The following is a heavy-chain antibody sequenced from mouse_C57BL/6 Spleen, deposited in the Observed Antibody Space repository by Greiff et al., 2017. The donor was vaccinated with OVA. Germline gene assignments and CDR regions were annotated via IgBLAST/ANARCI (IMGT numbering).Heavy chain of an antibody. D-gene: IGHD2-14*01. CDR2: INPNNGGT. CDR1: GYTFTDYY. V-gene: IGHV1-26*01. Sequence: VQLQQSGPELVKPGASVKISCKASGYTFTDYYMNWVKQSHGKSLEWIGDINPNNGGTSYNQKFKGKATLTVDKSSSTAYMELRSLTSEDSAVYYCARNRKSRSYAMDYWGQGTSVTVSS. J-gene: IGHJ4*01. CDR3: ARNRKSRSYAMDY.